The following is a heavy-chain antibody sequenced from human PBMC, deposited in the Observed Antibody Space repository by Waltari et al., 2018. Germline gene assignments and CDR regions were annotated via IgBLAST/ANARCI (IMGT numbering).Heavy chain of an antibody. CDR2: MNPNSGNT. CDR3: ARRRAGIVTPYNWLDP. D-gene: IGHD2-21*01. J-gene: IGHJ5*02. CDR1: GYTFTTHD. Sequence: QVQLVQSGAEVKKPGASVRISCKTSGYTFTTHDINWVRQAAGQGPEWMGWMNPNSGNTGYAWKFQGRVTMTRATSIRTAYLELRKLRFDDTAVYYCARRRAGIVTPYNWLDPWGQGTLVTVSS. V-gene: IGHV1-8*01.